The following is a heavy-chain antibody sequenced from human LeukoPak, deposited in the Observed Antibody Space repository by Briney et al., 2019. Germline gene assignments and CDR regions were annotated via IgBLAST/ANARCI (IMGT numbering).Heavy chain of an antibody. D-gene: IGHD3-22*01. Sequence: GGSLRLSCAASRFTFSSYAMSWVRQAPGMRLEWVSTIGGSGGGIYYADSVKGRFTISRDNSKNTLYLQMNSLRAEDTAVYYCARESRGDYYDSSGYYYDYWGQGTLVTVSS. CDR1: RFTFSSYA. V-gene: IGHV3-23*01. CDR3: ARESRGDYYDSSGYYYDY. CDR2: IGGSGGGI. J-gene: IGHJ4*02.